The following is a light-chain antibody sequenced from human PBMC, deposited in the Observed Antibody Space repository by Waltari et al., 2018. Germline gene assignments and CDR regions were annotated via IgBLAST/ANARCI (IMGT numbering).Light chain of an antibody. Sequence: QSLLTQPPSVSAAPGQKVTISCAGANFTVGNNYLSWYQVFPGTAPRLLLYDVNKRPSGIPDRFSGSKSGTSATLEITGLQTGDEALYYCGSWDTSLNLGAFGGGTQLTVL. J-gene: IGLJ2*01. CDR3: GSWDTSLNLGA. CDR2: DVN. V-gene: IGLV1-51*01. CDR1: NFTVGNNY.